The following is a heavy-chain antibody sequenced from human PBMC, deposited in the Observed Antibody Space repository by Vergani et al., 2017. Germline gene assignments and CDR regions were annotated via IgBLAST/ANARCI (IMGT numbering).Heavy chain of an antibody. J-gene: IGHJ4*02. V-gene: IGHV4-59*01. CDR1: GGSISSYY. CDR2: IYYSGST. CDR3: ARDRPRDGYNNFDY. D-gene: IGHD5-24*01. Sequence: QLQLQESGPGLVKPSETLSLTCTVSGGSISSYYWSWIRQPPGKGLEWIGYIYYSGSTNYNPSLKSRVTISVDTSKNQFSLKLSSVTAADTAVYYCARDRPRDGYNNFDYWGQGTLVTVSS.